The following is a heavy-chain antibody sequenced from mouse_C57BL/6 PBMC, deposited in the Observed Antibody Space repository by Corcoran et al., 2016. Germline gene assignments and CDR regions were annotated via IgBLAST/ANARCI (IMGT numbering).Heavy chain of an antibody. J-gene: IGHJ1*03. CDR1: GYTFTDYY. CDR3: ARRELRDCYFDV. CDR2: INPNNGGT. Sequence: EVQLHPSGPVLVQPGTSVTISCKAAGYTFTDYYMNWVKQSHGKSLEWIGDINPNNGGTSYNQKFKGKATLTVDKSSSTAYMELRSLTSEDSAVYYCARRELRDCYFDVWGTWTTVTVSS. V-gene: IGHV1-26*01. D-gene: IGHD6-1*01.